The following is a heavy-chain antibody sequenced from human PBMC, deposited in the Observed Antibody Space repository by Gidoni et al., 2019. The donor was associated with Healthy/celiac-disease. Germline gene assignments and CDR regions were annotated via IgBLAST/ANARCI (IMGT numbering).Heavy chain of an antibody. CDR2: IWYDGSNK. V-gene: IGHV3-33*01. CDR1: GFTFSSYG. J-gene: IGHJ4*02. D-gene: IGHD3-9*01. Sequence: QVQLVESGGGVAPPGRSLRLSCAASGFTFSSYGMHWVRQAPGKGLEWVAVIWYDGSNKYYADSVKGRFTISRDNSKNTLYLQMNSLRAEDTAVYYCARGDILTGYTLDYWGQGTLVTVSS. CDR3: ARGDILTGYTLDY.